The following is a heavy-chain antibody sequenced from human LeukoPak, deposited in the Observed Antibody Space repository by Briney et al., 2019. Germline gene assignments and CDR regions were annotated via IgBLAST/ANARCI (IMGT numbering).Heavy chain of an antibody. Sequence: PSETLSLTCAVSGGSISSSNWWSWVRQPPGKTLEWIGSIYSSGSTYYNPSLKSRVIIIIDTPKNHFSLTLSSVTAADTAVYYCARSDGYGLVGIWGQGTMVTVSS. CDR3: ARSDGYGLVGI. CDR2: IYSSGST. J-gene: IGHJ3*02. CDR1: GGSISSSNW. V-gene: IGHV4-4*02. D-gene: IGHD3-10*01.